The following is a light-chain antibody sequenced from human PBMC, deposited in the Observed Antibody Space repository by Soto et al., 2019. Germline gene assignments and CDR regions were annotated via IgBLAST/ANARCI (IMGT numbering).Light chain of an antibody. CDR2: WAS. CDR3: QQHYSDPLT. Sequence: DIVMTQSPDSLAVSLGERATINCKSSQSVLYSSKNKNSLVWYQQKPGQPPKLLIYWASTRESGVPDRFSGSGSGTDFTLTIGSLQAEDVAVYYCQQHYSDPLTFGGGTKVEIK. CDR1: QSVLYSSKNKNS. J-gene: IGKJ4*01. V-gene: IGKV4-1*01.